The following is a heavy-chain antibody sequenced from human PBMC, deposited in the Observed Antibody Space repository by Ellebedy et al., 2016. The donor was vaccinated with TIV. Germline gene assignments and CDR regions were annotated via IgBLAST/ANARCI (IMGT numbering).Heavy chain of an antibody. Sequence: GESLKISCAASGFTFSSYAMSWVRQAPGKGLEWVSAISGSGGSIYYADSVKGRFTISRDNSKNTLYLQMNSLRAEDTAVYYCAGGYGDYDTIDYYGMDVWGQGTTVTVSS. V-gene: IGHV3-23*01. CDR1: GFTFSSYA. D-gene: IGHD4-17*01. CDR3: AGGYGDYDTIDYYGMDV. J-gene: IGHJ6*02. CDR2: ISGSGGSI.